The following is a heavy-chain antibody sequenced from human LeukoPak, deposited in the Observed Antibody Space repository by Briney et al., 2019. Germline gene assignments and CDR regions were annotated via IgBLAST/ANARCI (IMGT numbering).Heavy chain of an antibody. J-gene: IGHJ4*02. D-gene: IGHD1-26*01. CDR3: ARDNSGSYDY. Sequence: PSETLSLTCAVYGGSFSGYYWSWIRQPPGKGLEWIGEINHSGSTNYNPSLKSRVTISVDTSKNQFSLKLSSVTAADTAVYYCARDNSGSYDYWGQGTLVTVSS. V-gene: IGHV4-34*01. CDR2: INHSGST. CDR1: GGSFSGYY.